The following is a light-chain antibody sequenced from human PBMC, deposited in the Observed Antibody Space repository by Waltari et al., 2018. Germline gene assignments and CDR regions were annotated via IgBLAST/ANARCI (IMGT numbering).Light chain of an antibody. J-gene: IGLJ1*01. V-gene: IGLV2-14*01. Sequence: QSALTQPASVSGSPGQSITISCSGTDSDVGAYDFVSWYQQHPGKAPHLIIYEVSNRPSANSNRFSASNYVNTASLTISGLQAEDDADYYCSSYTTSSAPRVFGTGTSVTVL. CDR3: SSYTTSSAPRV. CDR2: EVS. CDR1: DSDVGAYDF.